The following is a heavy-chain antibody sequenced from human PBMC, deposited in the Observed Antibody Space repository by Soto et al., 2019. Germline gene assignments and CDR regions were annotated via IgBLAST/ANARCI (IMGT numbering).Heavy chain of an antibody. V-gene: IGHV3-23*01. Sequence: EVQLLESGGGLVQPGGSLRLSCAASGFTFSSYAMSWVRQAPGKGLEWVSAISGSGGSTYYADSVKGRFTISRDNSKNTLSLQMNSLRAEDTAVYYCAKSFPIVRGVIIPLLIWGQGTLVTVSS. CDR1: GFTFSSYA. D-gene: IGHD3-10*01. J-gene: IGHJ4*02. CDR2: ISGSGGST. CDR3: AKSFPIVRGVIIPLLI.